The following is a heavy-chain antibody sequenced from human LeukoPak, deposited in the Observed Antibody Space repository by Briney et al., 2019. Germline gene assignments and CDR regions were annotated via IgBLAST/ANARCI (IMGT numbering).Heavy chain of an antibody. CDR2: ISSSSSYI. CDR3: ARFPPNAGNSSSDY. Sequence: PGGSLRLSCAASGFTFSSYSMNWVCQAPGKGLEWVSSISSSSSYIYYADSVKGRFTISRDNAKNSLYLQMNSLRAEDTAVYYCARFPPNAGNSSSDYWGQGTLVTVSS. J-gene: IGHJ4*02. D-gene: IGHD6-6*01. CDR1: GFTFSSYS. V-gene: IGHV3-21*01.